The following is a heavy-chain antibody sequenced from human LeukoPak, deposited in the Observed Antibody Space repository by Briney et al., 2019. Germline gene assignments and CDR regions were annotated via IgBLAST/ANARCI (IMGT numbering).Heavy chain of an antibody. CDR1: GFTFSSYS. Sequence: GGSLRLPCAASGFTFSSYSMNWVRQAPGKGLEWVSSISSSSSYIYYADSVKGRFTISRDNAKNSLYLQMNSLRAEDTAVYYCARVNEGAVAGHDAFDIWGQGTMVTVSS. CDR3: ARVNEGAVAGHDAFDI. D-gene: IGHD6-19*01. CDR2: ISSSSSYI. V-gene: IGHV3-21*01. J-gene: IGHJ3*02.